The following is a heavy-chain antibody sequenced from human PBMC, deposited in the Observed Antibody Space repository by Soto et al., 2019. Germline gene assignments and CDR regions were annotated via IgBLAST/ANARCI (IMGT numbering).Heavy chain of an antibody. CDR2: IWYDGSNK. V-gene: IGHV3-33*01. Sequence: GGSLRLSCAASGFTFNSYGMHWVRQAPGKGLEWVAVIWYDGSNKYYADSVKGRFTISRDNSKNTLYLQMNSLRAEDTAVYYCARDSNYDILTGTPAAFDIWGQGTMVTVSS. J-gene: IGHJ3*02. CDR1: GFTFNSYG. CDR3: ARDSNYDILTGTPAAFDI. D-gene: IGHD3-9*01.